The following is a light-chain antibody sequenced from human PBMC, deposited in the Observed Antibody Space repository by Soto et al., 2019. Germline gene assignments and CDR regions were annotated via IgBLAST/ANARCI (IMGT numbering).Light chain of an antibody. J-gene: IGLJ1*01. V-gene: IGLV2-14*03. CDR1: SSDIGSYNY. CDR2: DVT. Sequence: QPVLTQPASVSGSPGQSITISCTGTSSDIGSYNYVSWYQQHPGKAPKLIIYDVTNRPAGISSRFSASKSGDTASLTISVLQADDEADYFCSSYMSTSTPYVFGTGTKLTVL. CDR3: SSYMSTSTPYV.